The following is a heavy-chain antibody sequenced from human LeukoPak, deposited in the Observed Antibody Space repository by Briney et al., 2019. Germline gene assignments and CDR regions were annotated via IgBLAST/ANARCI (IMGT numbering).Heavy chain of an antibody. CDR2: IYHSGNT. J-gene: IGHJ5*02. V-gene: IGHV4-38-2*02. CDR1: GYSISSGY. D-gene: IGHD5-12*01. CDR3: ARYDGGYNWFDP. Sequence: PSETLSLTCIVSGYSISSGYWGWIRQPPGKGLEWIGSIYHSGNTYYNASLKSRVTISVDTTKNQFSLKLSSVTAADTAVYYCARYDGGYNWFDPWGQGTLVTVSS.